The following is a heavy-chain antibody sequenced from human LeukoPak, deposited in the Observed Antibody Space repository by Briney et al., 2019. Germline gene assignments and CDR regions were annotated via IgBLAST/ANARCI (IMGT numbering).Heavy chain of an antibody. CDR1: GFTFSSYG. J-gene: IGHJ4*02. CDR2: IRYDGSNK. CDR3: AKETVTNYYFDY. V-gene: IGHV3-30*02. Sequence: GGSLRLSCAASGFTFSSYGMHWVRQAPGKGLEWVAFIRYDGSNKYYADSVKGRFTISRGNSKNTLYLQMNSLRAEDTAVYYCAKETVTNYYFDYWGQGTLVTVSS. D-gene: IGHD4-17*01.